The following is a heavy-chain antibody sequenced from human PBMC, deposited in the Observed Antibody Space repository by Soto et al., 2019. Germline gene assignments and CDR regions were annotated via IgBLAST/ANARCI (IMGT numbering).Heavy chain of an antibody. V-gene: IGHV3-23*01. Sequence: PGGSLRLSCAASGFTFSSYAMSWVRQAPGKGLEWVSAISGSGGSTYYADSVKGRFTISRDNSKNTLYLQMNSLRAEDTAVYYCAKDLDSSSWYPVVTAVYWGQGTLVTVSS. D-gene: IGHD6-13*01. CDR2: ISGSGGST. J-gene: IGHJ4*02. CDR1: GFTFSSYA. CDR3: AKDLDSSSWYPVVTAVY.